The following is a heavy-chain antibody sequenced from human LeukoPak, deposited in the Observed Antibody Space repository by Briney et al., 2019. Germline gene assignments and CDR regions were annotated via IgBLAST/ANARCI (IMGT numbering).Heavy chain of an antibody. V-gene: IGHV4-59*08. CDR3: ARRGYASSWSFDY. CDR1: GGSISSHF. Sequence: SETLSLTCTVSGGSISSHFWSWIRQPPGKGLEWIGNIYNSGTTNYNPSLKSGVTISVDTSKNQFSLKLSSVTAADTAVYYCARRGYASSWSFDYWGQGTLVTVSS. J-gene: IGHJ4*02. D-gene: IGHD6-13*01. CDR2: IYNSGTT.